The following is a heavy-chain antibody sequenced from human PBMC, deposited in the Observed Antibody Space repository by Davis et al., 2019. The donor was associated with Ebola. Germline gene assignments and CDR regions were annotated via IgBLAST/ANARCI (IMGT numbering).Heavy chain of an antibody. CDR2: ISSNGGST. D-gene: IGHD6-13*01. J-gene: IGHJ4*02. CDR3: AKDPSVWSAANDFDY. Sequence: GESLKISCAVSGFTFSSYAMHWVRQAPGKGLEYVSGISSNGGSTYYGNSVKGRFTIARANSKNTLYLQMDSLRAEDMAVYYCAKDPSVWSAANDFDYWGQGTLVTVSS. CDR1: GFTFSSYA. V-gene: IGHV3-64*01.